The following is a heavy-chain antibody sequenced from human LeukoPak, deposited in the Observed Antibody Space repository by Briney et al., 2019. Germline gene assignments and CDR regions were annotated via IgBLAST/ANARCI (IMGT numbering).Heavy chain of an antibody. D-gene: IGHD3-10*01. CDR3: ARRWLGDPYGMDV. V-gene: IGHV3-23*01. CDR2: LGGLSESV. J-gene: IGHJ6*02. Sequence: GGSLRLSCAASGFIFSNYAMTWVRQAPGKGLEWVSILGGLSESVYYPDSVKGRFTVSRDNSKDTLYLEINSLRGEDTATYYCARRWLGDPYGMDVWVQGTTVTVSS. CDR1: GFIFSNYA.